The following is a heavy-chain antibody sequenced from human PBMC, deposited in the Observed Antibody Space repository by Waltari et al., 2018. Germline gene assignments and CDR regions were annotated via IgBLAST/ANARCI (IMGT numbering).Heavy chain of an antibody. Sequence: QVQLVQSGAEMKKRGASVKVSCEASGYTFTGYFIHWVRQAPGQGLEWMGRINPNSGGTHYAQKFQGRVTLTRDKSINTAYMDLGRLTSDDTGMYYCATWRENAFDVWGQGTMVTVST. CDR3: ATWRENAFDV. D-gene: IGHD1-1*01. CDR2: INPNSGGT. V-gene: IGHV1-2*05. J-gene: IGHJ3*01. CDR1: GYTFTGYF.